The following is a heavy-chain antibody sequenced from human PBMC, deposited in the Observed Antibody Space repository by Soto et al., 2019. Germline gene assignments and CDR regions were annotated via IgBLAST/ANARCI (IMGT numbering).Heavy chain of an antibody. CDR3: ARDGREASGMDV. J-gene: IGHJ6*02. V-gene: IGHV4-59*11. Sequence: SETQSLTCTVTGGAISSHYWSLFRQAPGKGLEWIGHIYYRGSTSYNPSLRSRSTISVDTSNNQFSLKLNSVTTADTAVYYCARDGREASGMDVWGQGTKVTVSS. CDR2: IYYRGST. D-gene: IGHD1-26*01. CDR1: GGAISSHY.